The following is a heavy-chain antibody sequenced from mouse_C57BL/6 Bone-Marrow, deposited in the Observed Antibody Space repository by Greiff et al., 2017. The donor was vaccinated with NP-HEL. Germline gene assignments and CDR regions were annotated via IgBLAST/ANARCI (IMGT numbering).Heavy chain of an antibody. CDR3: TRPFYYDYDSWFAY. Sequence: VQLKQSGTVLARPGASVKMSCKTSGYTFTSYWMHWVKQSPGQGLEWIGAIYPGNSDTSYNQKFKGKAKLTAVTSASTVYMELSSLTNEDSAVYHCTRPFYYDYDSWFAYWGQGTLVTVSA. J-gene: IGHJ3*01. CDR1: GYTFTSYW. V-gene: IGHV1-5*01. CDR2: IYPGNSDT. D-gene: IGHD2-4*01.